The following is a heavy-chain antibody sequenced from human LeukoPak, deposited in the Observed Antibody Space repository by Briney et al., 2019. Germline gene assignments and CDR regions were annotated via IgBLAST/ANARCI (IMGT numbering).Heavy chain of an antibody. CDR2: IYYSGST. CDR3: ARRGSSGWYGGLDY. J-gene: IGHJ4*02. D-gene: IGHD6-19*01. CDR1: GGSISSYY. V-gene: IGHV4-59*08. Sequence: SETLSLTCTVSGGSISSYYWSWLRQPPGKGLEWIGYIYYSGSTNYNPSLKSRVTISVDTSKNQFSLKLSSVTAADTAVYYCARRGSSGWYGGLDYWGQGTLVTVSS.